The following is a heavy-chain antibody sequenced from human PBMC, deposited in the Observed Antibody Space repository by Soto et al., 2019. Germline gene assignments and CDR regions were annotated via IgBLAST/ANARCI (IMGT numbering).Heavy chain of an antibody. CDR1: GFTFRDYS. V-gene: IGHV3-21*06. CDR2: ITSKSTYI. D-gene: IGHD2-8*01. J-gene: IGHJ5*01. Sequence: EVQLVESGGGLVKPGGSLRLSCAASGFTFRDYSLHWVRQAPGKGLEWVSSITSKSTYIYYADSVKGRFTISRDNAKSSLYLQMDSLRADDTAVYFCARSGVAALDSWGQGTLVTVSS. CDR3: ARSGVAALDS.